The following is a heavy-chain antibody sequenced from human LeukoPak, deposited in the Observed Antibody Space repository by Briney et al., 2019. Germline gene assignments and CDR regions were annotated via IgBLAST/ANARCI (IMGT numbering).Heavy chain of an antibody. V-gene: IGHV4-39*01. J-gene: IGHJ4*02. CDR2: TYYSGST. CDR1: GGSISSSSYY. CDR3: ARHYVIEPRDGFDY. D-gene: IGHD5-24*01. Sequence: SETLSLTCTVSGGSISSSSYYWGWIRQPPGKGLEWIGSTYYSGSTYYNPSLKSRVTISVDTSKNQFSLKLSSVTAADTAVYYCARHYVIEPRDGFDYWGQGTLVTVSS.